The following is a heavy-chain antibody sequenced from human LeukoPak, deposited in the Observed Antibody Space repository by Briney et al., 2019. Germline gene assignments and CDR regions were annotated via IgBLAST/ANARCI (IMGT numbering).Heavy chain of an antibody. CDR2: ISWNSGSI. CDR3: ARMELRMLPFDY. D-gene: IGHD1-7*01. CDR1: GFTFDDYA. J-gene: IGHJ4*02. Sequence: QTGGSLKLSCAASGFTFDDYAMHWVRQAPGKGLEWVSGISWNSGSIGYADSVKGRFTISRDNAKNSLYLQMNSLRAEDTAVHYCARMELRMLPFDYWGQGTLVTVSS. V-gene: IGHV3-9*01.